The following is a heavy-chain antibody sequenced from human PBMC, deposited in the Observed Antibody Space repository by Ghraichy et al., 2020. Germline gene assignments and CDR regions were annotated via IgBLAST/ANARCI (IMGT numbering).Heavy chain of an antibody. J-gene: IGHJ4*02. Sequence: LSLTCVASGFTFTSYAMSWVRQAPGKGLQWVSLVDSSSNTFYSDSVKGRFTVSRDNSKNTVYLRMNSLRGEDTAVYYCAKWLRSGYYVVDYWGQGSLVTVSS. D-gene: IGHD3-3*01. CDR3: AKWLRSGYYVVDY. CDR1: GFTFTSYA. V-gene: IGHV3-23*01. CDR2: VDSSSNT.